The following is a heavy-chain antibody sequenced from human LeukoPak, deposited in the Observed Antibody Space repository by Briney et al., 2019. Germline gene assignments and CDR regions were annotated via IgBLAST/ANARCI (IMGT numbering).Heavy chain of an antibody. J-gene: IGHJ4*02. CDR1: GFTFSSYE. Sequence: GGSLRLSCAASGFTFSSYEMNWVRQAPGKGLEWVSYISTRGNTVYYADSVKGRFTISRDNAKNSLYLQMNSLRAEDTAVYYCARDVAAAASLLDYWGQGTLVTVSS. CDR3: ARDVAAAASLLDY. D-gene: IGHD2-15*01. V-gene: IGHV3-48*03. CDR2: ISTRGNTV.